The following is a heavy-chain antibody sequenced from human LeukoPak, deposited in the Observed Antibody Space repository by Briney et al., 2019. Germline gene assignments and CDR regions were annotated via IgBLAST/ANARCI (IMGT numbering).Heavy chain of an antibody. Sequence: GGSLRLSCAASGFTFSSYSMNWVRQAPGKGLEWVSSISSSSSYIYYADSVKGRFTISRDNAKNSLYLQMNSLRAKDTAVYYCARSSSGWYGYWGQGTLVTVSS. V-gene: IGHV3-21*01. CDR3: ARSSSGWYGY. CDR2: ISSSSSYI. CDR1: GFTFSSYS. J-gene: IGHJ4*02. D-gene: IGHD6-19*01.